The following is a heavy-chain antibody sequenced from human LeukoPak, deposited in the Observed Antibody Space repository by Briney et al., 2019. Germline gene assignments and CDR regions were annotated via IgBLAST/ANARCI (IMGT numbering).Heavy chain of an antibody. Sequence: ASVKVSCKASGYTFTSYGISWVRQAPGQGLEWMGWISAYNGNTNYAQKLQGRVTMTTDTSTSTAYMELRSLRSDDTAVYYCARDPTRYCYDSSGSPHAFDIWGQGTMVTVSS. CDR2: ISAYNGNT. CDR3: ARDPTRYCYDSSGSPHAFDI. D-gene: IGHD3-22*01. CDR1: GYTFTSYG. V-gene: IGHV1-18*01. J-gene: IGHJ3*02.